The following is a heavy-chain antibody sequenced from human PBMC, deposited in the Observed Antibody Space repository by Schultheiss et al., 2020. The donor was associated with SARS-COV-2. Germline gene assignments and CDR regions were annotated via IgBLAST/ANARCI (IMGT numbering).Heavy chain of an antibody. D-gene: IGHD6-6*01. CDR3: ARASGSIAALRFDP. CDR2: IKQDGSEK. J-gene: IGHJ5*02. CDR1: GFTFSSYW. Sequence: GGSLRLSCAASGFTFSSYWMSWVRQAPGKGLEWVANIKQDGSEKYYVDSVKGRFTISRDNAKNSLYLQMNSLRAEDTAVYYCARASGSIAALRFDPWGQGTLVTVSS. V-gene: IGHV3-7*01.